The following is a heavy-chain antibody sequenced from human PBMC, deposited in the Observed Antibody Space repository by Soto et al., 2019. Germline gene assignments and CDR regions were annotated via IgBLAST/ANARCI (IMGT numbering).Heavy chain of an antibody. Sequence: QVQLVESGGGVVQPGRSLRLSCAASGFTFSSYGMHWVRQAPGKGLEWVAVISYDGSNKYYADSVKGRFTISRDNSKNTLYLQMNSLRAEDTAVYYCAKDYPFLEQWGYMDVWGKGTTVTVS. J-gene: IGHJ6*03. CDR1: GFTFSSYG. D-gene: IGHD6-19*01. CDR3: AKDYPFLEQWGYMDV. V-gene: IGHV3-30*18. CDR2: ISYDGSNK.